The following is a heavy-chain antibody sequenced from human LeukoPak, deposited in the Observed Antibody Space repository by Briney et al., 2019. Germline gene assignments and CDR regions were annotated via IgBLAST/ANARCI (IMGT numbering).Heavy chain of an antibody. Sequence: ASVKVSCKASGYTFTGYYMHWVRQAPGQGLEWMGWINPNSGGTNYAQKFQGWVTMTRDTSISTAYMELSRLRSDDTAVYYCARGGIYSSSWYSFTDAFDIWGQGTMVTVSS. CDR3: ARGGIYSSSWYSFTDAFDI. CDR1: GYTFTGYY. D-gene: IGHD6-13*01. CDR2: INPNSGGT. J-gene: IGHJ3*02. V-gene: IGHV1-2*04.